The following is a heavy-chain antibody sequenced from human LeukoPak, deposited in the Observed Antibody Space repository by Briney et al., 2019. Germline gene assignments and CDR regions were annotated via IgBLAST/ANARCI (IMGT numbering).Heavy chain of an antibody. D-gene: IGHD3-9*01. CDR2: ISSSGSTI. J-gene: IGHJ6*03. Sequence: GGSLRLSCAASGFTFSSYEMNWVRQAPGKGLEWVSYISSSGSTIYYADSVKGRFTISRDNARNSLYLQMNSLSVEDTAIYYCAKGFRPLGHNYDILTGKMHYYYMDVWGTGTTVTISS. CDR3: AKGFRPLGHNYDILTGKMHYYYMDV. V-gene: IGHV3-48*03. CDR1: GFTFSSYE.